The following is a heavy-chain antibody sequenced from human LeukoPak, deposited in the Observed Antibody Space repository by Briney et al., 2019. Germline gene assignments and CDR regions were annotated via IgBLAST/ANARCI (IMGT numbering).Heavy chain of an antibody. CDR1: GGSISSGSYY. J-gene: IGHJ4*02. CDR2: IYHRGST. Sequence: SQTLSLTCTVSGGSISSGSYYWSWIRQPPGKGLEWIGYIYHRGSTNYIPSLKSRVTISIDTPKNQFSLKVSSVTAADTAVYYCVRHCYASGSDPLCYFDYWGQGTLLTVSS. CDR3: VRHCYASGSDPLCYFDY. V-gene: IGHV4-61*09. D-gene: IGHD3-10*01.